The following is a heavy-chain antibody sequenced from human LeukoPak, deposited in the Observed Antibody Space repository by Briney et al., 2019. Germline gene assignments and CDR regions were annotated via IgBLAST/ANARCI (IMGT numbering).Heavy chain of an antibody. D-gene: IGHD2-2*01. V-gene: IGHV3-7*01. Sequence: GGSLRLSCAASGFTFSSYWMSWVRQAPGKGLEWVAYIKHDGSDKYRVDSVKGRFTISRDNSKNSLYLQMNSLRADDTAVYYCARARRPDGVVPAARYMDVWGKGTTVTVSS. CDR1: GFTFSSYW. CDR2: IKHDGSDK. CDR3: ARARRPDGVVPAARYMDV. J-gene: IGHJ6*03.